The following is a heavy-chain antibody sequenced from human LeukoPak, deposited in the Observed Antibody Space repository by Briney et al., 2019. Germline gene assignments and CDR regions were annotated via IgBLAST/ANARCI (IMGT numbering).Heavy chain of an antibody. J-gene: IGHJ3*02. CDR3: ARHYYDSSGYYKEGTDI. D-gene: IGHD3-22*01. V-gene: IGHV4-59*01. CDR2: IYYSGST. CDR1: DGSISSYY. Sequence: SETLSLTCTVSDGSISSYYWSWIRQPPGKGLEWIGYIYYSGSTNYNPSLKSRVTISVDTSKNQFSLKLSSVTAADTAVYYCARHYYDSSGYYKEGTDIWGQGTMVTVSS.